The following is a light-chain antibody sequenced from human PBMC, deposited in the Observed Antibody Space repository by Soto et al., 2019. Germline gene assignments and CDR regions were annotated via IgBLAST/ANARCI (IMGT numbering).Light chain of an antibody. V-gene: IGKV1-39*01. CDR2: DAS. CDR3: QQSYSTPPT. J-gene: IGKJ1*01. Sequence: DIQTTQSPSSAPTSVGNRLTITCRASQSISRWLASYQQQPGKAPKLLIYDASSLESGVPSRFSGSGSGTDFTLTISSLQPEEFATYYCQQSYSTPPTFGQGTKVDIK. CDR1: QSISRW.